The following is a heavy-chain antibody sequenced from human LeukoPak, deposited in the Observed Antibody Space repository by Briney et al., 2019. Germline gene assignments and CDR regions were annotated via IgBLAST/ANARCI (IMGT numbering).Heavy chain of an antibody. J-gene: IGHJ4*02. D-gene: IGHD5-24*01. V-gene: IGHV4-59*08. CDR2: IYYSGST. CDR1: GGSISSYY. CDR3: ARARHQLHLFDY. Sequence: SETLSLTCTVSGGSISSYYWSWIRQPPGKGLEWIGYIYYSGSTNYNPSLKSRVTISVDTSKNQFSLKLSSVTAADTAVYYCARARHQLHLFDYWGQGTLVTVSS.